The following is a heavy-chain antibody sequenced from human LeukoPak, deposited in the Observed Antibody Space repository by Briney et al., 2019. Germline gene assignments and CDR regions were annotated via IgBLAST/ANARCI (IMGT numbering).Heavy chain of an antibody. D-gene: IGHD3-22*01. V-gene: IGHV3-23*01. CDR1: GFTFSNYA. Sequence: GGSLRLSCTASGFTFSNYAMRWVRQAPGKGLEWVSAISSSSSGTYYPDSVRGRFTISRDNSKNMVYLQMSSLRAEDTAVYYCAKVVNSGYYYYFDYWGQGTLVTVSA. CDR3: AKVVNSGYYYYFDY. J-gene: IGHJ4*02. CDR2: ISSSSSGT.